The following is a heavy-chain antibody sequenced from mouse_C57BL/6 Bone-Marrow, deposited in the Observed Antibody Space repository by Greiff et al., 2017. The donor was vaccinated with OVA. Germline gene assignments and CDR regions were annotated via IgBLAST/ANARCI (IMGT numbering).Heavy chain of an antibody. CDR2: ISSGGDYI. CDR3: TRLLDAMDY. Sequence: EVKLVASGAGLVKPGGSLKLSCAASGFTFSSYAMSWVRQTPEKRLEWVAYISSGGDYIYYADTVSGRFTISRDNDRNTLYLQMSSLKSEDTAMYYCTRLLDAMDYWGQGTSVTVSS. D-gene: IGHD2-1*01. V-gene: IGHV5-9-1*02. CDR1: GFTFSSYA. J-gene: IGHJ4*01.